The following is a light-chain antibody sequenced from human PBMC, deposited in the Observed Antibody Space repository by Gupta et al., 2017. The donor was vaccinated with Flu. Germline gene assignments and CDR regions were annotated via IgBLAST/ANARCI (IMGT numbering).Light chain of an antibody. J-gene: IGKJ5*01. CDR1: QTVSSF. CDR2: STS. V-gene: IGKV1-39*01. Sequence: GDKVTITCRASQTVSSFLSWYQTKPGNPPKLLIYSTSKLQTGVPSRFSGSGSGTDFTLTISSLQPEDFATYYCQQSYSTLITFGQGTRLEIK. CDR3: QQSYSTLIT.